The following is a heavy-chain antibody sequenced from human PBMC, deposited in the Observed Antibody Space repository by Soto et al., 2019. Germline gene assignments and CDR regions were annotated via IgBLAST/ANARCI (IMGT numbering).Heavy chain of an antibody. CDR2: IDYTGST. CDR3: ARARRSSGRMDAADI. J-gene: IGHJ3*02. V-gene: IGHV4-59*01. Sequence: SYSPNHVRQTPGKRLEWIGCIDYTGSTSYNPSLKSRLTISIDTSKNQFSLNLKSVTAADTAVYYCARARRSSGRMDAADIWGQGTMVTVSS. D-gene: IGHD1-26*01. CDR1: SYS.